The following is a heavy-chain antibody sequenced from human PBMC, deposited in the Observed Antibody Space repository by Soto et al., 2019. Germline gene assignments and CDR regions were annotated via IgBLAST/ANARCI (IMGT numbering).Heavy chain of an antibody. CDR1: GYTFTAYY. CDR2: INPNSGGT. D-gene: IGHD5-12*01. V-gene: IGHV1-2*02. Sequence: QVQLVQSGAEVKKPGASVKVSCKASGYTFTAYYMHWVRQAPGQGLEWMGWINPNSGGTYHAQNFPRRGTITRDTSTTTAYMELASLRSDDTAVYYCGRGGGRGYNELDPWGHGTLVIVSS. J-gene: IGHJ5*02. CDR3: GRGGGRGYNELDP.